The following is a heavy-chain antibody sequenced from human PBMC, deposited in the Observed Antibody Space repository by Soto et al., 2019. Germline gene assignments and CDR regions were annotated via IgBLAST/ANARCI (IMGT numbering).Heavy chain of an antibody. CDR3: AREWGSSSWYGSGDWFDP. CDR2: IYYSGST. V-gene: IGHV4-59*01. Sequence: PSETLSLTCTVSGGSISGYYWSWIRQPPGKGLEWIGYIYYSGSTNYNPSLKSRVTISVDTSKNQFSLKLSSVTAADTAVYYCAREWGSSSWYGSGDWFDPWGQGTLVIVSS. CDR1: GGSISGYY. D-gene: IGHD6-13*01. J-gene: IGHJ5*02.